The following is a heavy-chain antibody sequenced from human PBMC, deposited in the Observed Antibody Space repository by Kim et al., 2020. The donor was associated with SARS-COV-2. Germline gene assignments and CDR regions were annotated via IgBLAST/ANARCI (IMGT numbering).Heavy chain of an antibody. J-gene: IGHJ3*02. CDR2: FWYDGSKQ. CDR1: GFSLTRYG. CDR3: VRDPSRAFDI. Sequence: GGSLRLSCVVSGFSLTRYGMHWVRQAPGKGLEWVAAFWYDGSKQLYADSVKGRFTFARDTSRNTVYLEMNSLGVEDTAVYYCVRDPSRAFDIWGQGTMVT. V-gene: IGHV3-33*01.